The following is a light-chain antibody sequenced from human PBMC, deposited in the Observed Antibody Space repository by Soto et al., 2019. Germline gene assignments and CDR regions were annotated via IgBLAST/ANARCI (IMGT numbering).Light chain of an antibody. V-gene: IGKV1-39*01. Sequence: DIQMTQSPSSLSASVGDRVTITCRASQSISTYLNWYQQRPGKAPRLIIYAASSLQSGVSSRFSGSGSGTDFTLTISDLQPEDFATYYCQQSYSTLFTFGPGTKVDIK. CDR1: QSISTY. CDR3: QQSYSTLFT. J-gene: IGKJ3*01. CDR2: AAS.